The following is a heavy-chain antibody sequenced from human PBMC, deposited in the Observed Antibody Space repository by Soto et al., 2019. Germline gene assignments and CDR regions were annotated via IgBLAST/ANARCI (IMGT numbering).Heavy chain of an antibody. CDR3: AKFSGGNLQYYYDSSGYYPPQCMDV. J-gene: IGHJ6*02. CDR2: ISGSGGST. D-gene: IGHD3-22*01. V-gene: IGHV3-23*01. CDR1: GLIVNNNF. Sequence: QPGGSLRLSCEASGLIVNNNFMNWVRQAPGKGLEWASAISGSGGSTYYADSVKGRFTISRDNSKNTLYLQMNSLRAEDTAVYYCAKFSGGNLQYYYDSSGYYPPQCMDVWGQGTTVTVSS.